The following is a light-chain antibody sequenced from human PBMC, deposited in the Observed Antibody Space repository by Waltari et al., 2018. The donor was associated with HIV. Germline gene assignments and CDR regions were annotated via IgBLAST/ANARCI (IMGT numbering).Light chain of an antibody. Sequence: DIQLTQSPSSLSASVGDRVTITCRASQSISSYLNWYQQKPGNAPKLLIYAASSLQSGVPSRFSGSGSGTDFTLTISSLQPEDFATYYCQQSYSTPLPFGGGTKVEIK. V-gene: IGKV1-39*01. CDR1: QSISSY. CDR2: AAS. CDR3: QQSYSTPLP. J-gene: IGKJ4*01.